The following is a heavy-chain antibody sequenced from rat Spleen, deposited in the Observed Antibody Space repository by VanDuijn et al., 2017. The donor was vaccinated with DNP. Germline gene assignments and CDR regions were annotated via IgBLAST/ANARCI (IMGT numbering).Heavy chain of an antibody. D-gene: IGHD5-1*01. Sequence: EVQLVESGGGLVQPGRSMKLSCAASGFTFSNYDMAWVRQAPKKGLEWVAYISYDGGSTSYGDSVKGRFTVSRDNAKSTLYLQMNSLRSEDTATYYCARDRTGTWFAYWGQGTLVTVSS. J-gene: IGHJ3*01. CDR1: GFTFSNYD. CDR2: ISYDGGST. CDR3: ARDRTGTWFAY. V-gene: IGHV5-22*01.